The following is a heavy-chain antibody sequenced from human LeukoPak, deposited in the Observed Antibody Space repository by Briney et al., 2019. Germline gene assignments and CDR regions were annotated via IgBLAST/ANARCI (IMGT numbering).Heavy chain of an antibody. D-gene: IGHD2-15*01. CDR1: GFTFSSYA. V-gene: IGHV3-23*01. Sequence: GGSLRLSCATSGFTFSSYAMNWVRQAPGKGLECVSLISTSGDFTYYAASVKGRFTVSRDNSKNTLYLQMNSLRADDTAVYYCACCSGGSCYSRGKYGVDVWGQGTTVIVSS. CDR2: ISTSGDFT. CDR3: ACCSGGSCYSRGKYGVDV. J-gene: IGHJ6*02.